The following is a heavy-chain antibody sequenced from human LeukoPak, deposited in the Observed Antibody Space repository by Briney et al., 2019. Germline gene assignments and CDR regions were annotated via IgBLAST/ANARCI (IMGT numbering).Heavy chain of an antibody. CDR1: GGTFSSYA. CDR3: ATELGGDGDYLQSFDY. Sequence: SVKVSCKASGGTFSSYAISWVRQAPGQGLEWMGGIIPIFGTANYAQKFQGRVTITADESTSTAYMELSSLRSEDTAVYYCATELGGDGDYLQSFDYWGQGTLVTVSS. D-gene: IGHD4-17*01. J-gene: IGHJ4*02. CDR2: IIPIFGTA. V-gene: IGHV1-69*13.